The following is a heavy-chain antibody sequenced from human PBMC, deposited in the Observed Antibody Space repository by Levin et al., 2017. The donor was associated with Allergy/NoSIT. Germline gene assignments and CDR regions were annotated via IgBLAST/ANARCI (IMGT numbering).Heavy chain of an antibody. CDR1: GFIVSSDY. CDR2: IYSSGIT. D-gene: IGHD6-19*01. CDR3: ARAVPGRIYYFDS. J-gene: IGHJ4*02. V-gene: IGHV3-66*01. Sequence: GESLKISCAASGFIVSSDYMGWVRQAPGKGLEWVSVIYSSGITYYADSVKGRFTISRDNSRNTLYLQMNSLRAEDTAMYYCARAVPGRIYYFDSWGQGTLVTVSS.